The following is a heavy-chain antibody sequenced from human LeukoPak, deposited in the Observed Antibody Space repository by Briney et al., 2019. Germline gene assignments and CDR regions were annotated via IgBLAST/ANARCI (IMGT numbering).Heavy chain of an antibody. J-gene: IGHJ4*02. CDR2: ISYDGSNK. CDR3: ARDRGTTVVTGIDY. CDR1: GFTFSSYA. D-gene: IGHD4-23*01. Sequence: PGGSLRLSCAASGFTFSSYAMHWVRQAPGKGLEWVAVISYDGSNKYYADSVKGRFTISRDNSKNTLYLQMNSLRAEDTAVYYCARDRGTTVVTGIDYWGQGTLVTVSS. V-gene: IGHV3-30-3*01.